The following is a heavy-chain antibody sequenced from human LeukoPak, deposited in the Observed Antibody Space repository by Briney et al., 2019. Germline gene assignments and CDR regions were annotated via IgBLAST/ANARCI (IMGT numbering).Heavy chain of an antibody. V-gene: IGHV1-2*02. Sequence: EASVKVSCKASGYTFTGYYMHWVRQAPGQGLEWMGWINPNSGGTNYAQKFQGRVTMTRDTSISTAYMELSRLRSDDTAVYYCARDWGFRGVIHWFDPWGQGTLVTVSS. CDR1: GYTFTGYY. CDR3: ARDWGFRGVIHWFDP. D-gene: IGHD3-10*01. CDR2: INPNSGGT. J-gene: IGHJ5*02.